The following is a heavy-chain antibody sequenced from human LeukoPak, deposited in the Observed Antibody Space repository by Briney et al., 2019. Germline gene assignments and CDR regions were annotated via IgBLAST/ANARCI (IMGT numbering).Heavy chain of an antibody. Sequence: PSQTLSLTCAVSGGSISSGGYSWSWIRQPPGKGLEWIGYIYYSGSTNYNPSLKSRVTMSVDTSKNQFSLKLSSVTAADTAVYYCARDLQLSHFDYWGQGTLVTVSS. D-gene: IGHD6-13*01. CDR2: IYYSGST. V-gene: IGHV4-30-4*07. CDR1: GGSISSGGYS. CDR3: ARDLQLSHFDY. J-gene: IGHJ4*02.